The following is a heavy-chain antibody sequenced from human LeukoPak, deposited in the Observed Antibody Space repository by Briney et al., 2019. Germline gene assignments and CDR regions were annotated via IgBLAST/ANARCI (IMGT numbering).Heavy chain of an antibody. D-gene: IGHD3-16*01. J-gene: IGHJ6*03. CDR2: IYSGDST. Sequence: GGSLRLSCAASGFTVSSNYMSWVRQAPGKGLEWVSVIYSGDSTYYADSVKGRFTISRDNSKNTLYLQMNSLRAEDTAVYYCAKALGGVIMDVWGKGTTVTVSS. CDR3: AKALGGVIMDV. CDR1: GFTVSSNY. V-gene: IGHV3-66*01.